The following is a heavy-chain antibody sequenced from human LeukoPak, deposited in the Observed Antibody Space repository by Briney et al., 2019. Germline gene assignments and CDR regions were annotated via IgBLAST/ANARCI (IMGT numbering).Heavy chain of an antibody. CDR2: GSERGGT. Sequence: PSETLSLTCAVYGESLNGHYWSWIRQSPGKGLEWIGEGSERGGTKFNPSLKSQVTISADTSKNQFSLKLSSVTAADTAVYHCAKNGQSGFSFDPWGRGTLVTVSS. J-gene: IGHJ5*02. D-gene: IGHD1-26*01. V-gene: IGHV4-34*01. CDR3: AKNGQSGFSFDP. CDR1: GESLNGHY.